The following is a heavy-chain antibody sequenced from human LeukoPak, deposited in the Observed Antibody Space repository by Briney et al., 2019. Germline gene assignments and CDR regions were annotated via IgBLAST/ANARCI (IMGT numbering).Heavy chain of an antibody. J-gene: IGHJ4*02. Sequence: GGSLRLSCAASGFTFSNYWMHWVRQAPGKGLEWVSYISSSGSTIYYADSVKGRFTISRDNAKNSLYLQMNSLRAEDTAVYYCARDSRGDGYNHYDYWGQGTLVTVSS. CDR2: ISSSGSTI. V-gene: IGHV3-48*04. CDR3: ARDSRGDGYNHYDY. D-gene: IGHD5-24*01. CDR1: GFTFSNYW.